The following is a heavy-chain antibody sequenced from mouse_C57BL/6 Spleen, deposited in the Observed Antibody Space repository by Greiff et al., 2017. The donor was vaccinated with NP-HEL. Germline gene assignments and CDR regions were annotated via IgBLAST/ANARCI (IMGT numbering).Heavy chain of an antibody. CDR3: VRQRLTNYAMDY. Sequence: EVKLMESGGGLVQPKGSLKLSCAASGFSFNTYAMNWVRQAPGKGLEWVARIRSKSNNYATYYADSVKDRFTISRDDSESMLYLQMNNLKTEDTAMYYCVRQRLTNYAMDYWGQGTSVTVSS. CDR2: IRSKSNNYAT. D-gene: IGHD1-3*01. CDR1: GFSFNTYA. V-gene: IGHV10-1*01. J-gene: IGHJ4*01.